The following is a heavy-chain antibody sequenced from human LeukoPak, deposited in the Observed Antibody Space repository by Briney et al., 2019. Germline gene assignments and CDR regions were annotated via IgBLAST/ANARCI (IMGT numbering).Heavy chain of an antibody. V-gene: IGHV3-69-1*01. CDR1: GFNFSKYT. D-gene: IGHD6-25*01. CDR3: ATSALAI. Sequence: PGGSLRLSCATSGFNFSKYTMNWVRQAPGQGLEWLSYISDRGDTYYAGSVKGRFIFSRDNAKSSLYLQMNTLRAADTAVYYCATSALAIWGQGALVAVSS. CDR2: ISDRGDT. J-gene: IGHJ4*02.